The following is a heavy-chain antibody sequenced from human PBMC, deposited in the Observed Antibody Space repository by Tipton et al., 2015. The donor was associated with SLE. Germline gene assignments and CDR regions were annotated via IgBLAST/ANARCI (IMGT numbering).Heavy chain of an antibody. D-gene: IGHD2-15*01. CDR1: GGSFRGYY. CDR2: INHSGST. Sequence: TLSLTCAVYGGSFRGYYWSWIRQPPGKGLEWIGEINHSGSTNYNPSLKSRVIISVDTSKNQFSLNLSSVTAADTAVYYCATPGYCSGGSCYPALGYWGQATLVTFSS. V-gene: IGHV4-34*01. J-gene: IGHJ4*02. CDR3: ATPGYCSGGSCYPALGY.